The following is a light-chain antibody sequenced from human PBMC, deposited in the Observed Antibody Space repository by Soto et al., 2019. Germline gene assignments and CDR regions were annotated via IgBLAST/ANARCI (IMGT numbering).Light chain of an antibody. Sequence: DIQMTQSPSSLSASVGDRVTITCRASQSISSYLNRYQHKPGKAPKLLIFAASSLQSGVPSRFSGSASGTDFTLTISSLQPEDFATYYCQQSYRTPLTFGGGTKVDIK. CDR3: QQSYRTPLT. J-gene: IGKJ4*01. CDR1: QSISSY. CDR2: AAS. V-gene: IGKV1-39*01.